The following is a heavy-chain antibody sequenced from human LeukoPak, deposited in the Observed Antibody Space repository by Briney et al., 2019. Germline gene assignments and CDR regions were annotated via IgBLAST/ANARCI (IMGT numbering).Heavy chain of an antibody. D-gene: IGHD2-2*02. Sequence: ASVKVSCKASGYTFTSYAMHWVRQAPGQRLEWMGWINAGNGNTKYSQKFQGRVTITRDTSASTAYMELSSLRSEDTAVYYCARRYCSSTSCYTSRREYFQHWGQGTLVTVSS. CDR2: INAGNGNT. J-gene: IGHJ1*01. CDR3: ARRYCSSTSCYTSRREYFQH. CDR1: GYTFTSYA. V-gene: IGHV1-3*01.